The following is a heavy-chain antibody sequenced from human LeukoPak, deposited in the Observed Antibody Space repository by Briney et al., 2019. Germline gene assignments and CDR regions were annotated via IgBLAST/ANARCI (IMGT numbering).Heavy chain of an antibody. Sequence: ASVRVSCKASGYTYTSYAMDWVRQATGQGLEWMGWINAGNGNTKYSQKFQGRVTITRDTSASTAYMELSSLRSEDTAVYYCARGRYGSGSCYTLDYWGQGTLVTVSS. J-gene: IGHJ4*02. V-gene: IGHV1-3*01. D-gene: IGHD3-10*01. CDR1: GYTYTSYA. CDR2: INAGNGNT. CDR3: ARGRYGSGSCYTLDY.